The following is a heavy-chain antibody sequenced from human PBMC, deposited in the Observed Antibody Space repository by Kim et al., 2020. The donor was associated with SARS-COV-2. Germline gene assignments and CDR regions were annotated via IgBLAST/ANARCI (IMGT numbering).Heavy chain of an antibody. CDR3: TREGTAYGVDV. Sequence: TTEYAASVKGRFTISRDDSKSIAYLQMNSLKTEDTAVYYCTREGTAYGVDVWGQGTSHRLL. J-gene: IGHJ6*02. V-gene: IGHV3-49*02. D-gene: IGHD5-18*01. CDR2: TT.